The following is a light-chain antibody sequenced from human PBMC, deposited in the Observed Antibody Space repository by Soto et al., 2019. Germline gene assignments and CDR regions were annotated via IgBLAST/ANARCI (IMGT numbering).Light chain of an antibody. CDR3: SSYAGSNNLV. CDR1: SSDVGGYNY. J-gene: IGLJ2*01. V-gene: IGLV2-8*01. CDR2: EVS. Sequence: SVLPQPPSAYGSPGQSVTISCTGTSSDVGGYNYVSWYQQHPGKAPKLMIYEVSKRPSGVPDRFSGSKSGNTASLTVSGLQAEDEADYYCSSYAGSNNLVFGGGTKVTVL.